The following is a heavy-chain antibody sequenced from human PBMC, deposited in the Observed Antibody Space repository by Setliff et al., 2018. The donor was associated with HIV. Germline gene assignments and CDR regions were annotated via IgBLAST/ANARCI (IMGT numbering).Heavy chain of an antibody. V-gene: IGHV1-8*01. CDR2: MNPNSGVS. D-gene: IGHD3-10*01. CDR1: GHTFTNYD. J-gene: IGHJ6*02. Sequence: ASVKVSCKLPGHTFTNYDIHWMRRAPGQGLEWMGWMNPNSGVSGYALKFHDRVTMTRDTSITTLYMELSSLTSEDTAVYYCARGKGVGGVIITGGLDVWGQGTTVTVSS. CDR3: ARGKGVGGVIITGGLDV.